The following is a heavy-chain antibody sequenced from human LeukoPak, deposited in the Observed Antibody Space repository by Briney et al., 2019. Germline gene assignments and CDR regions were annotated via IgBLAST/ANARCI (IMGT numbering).Heavy chain of an antibody. Sequence: GGSLTLSCAASGFTVSSYWMSWVRQAPGKGLEWVANIKQDGSEKYYVDSVKGRFTISRDNAKNSLYLQMNSLRAEDTAVYYCARDCGGIAARPELFDYWGQGTLVTVSS. V-gene: IGHV3-7*03. CDR3: ARDCGGIAARPELFDY. D-gene: IGHD6-6*01. CDR2: IKQDGSEK. J-gene: IGHJ4*02. CDR1: GFTVSSYW.